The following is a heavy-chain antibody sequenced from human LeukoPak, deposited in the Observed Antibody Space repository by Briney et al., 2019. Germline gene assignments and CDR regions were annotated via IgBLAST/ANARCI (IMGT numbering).Heavy chain of an antibody. V-gene: IGHV3-30*02. Sequence: GGSLRLSCAASGFTFSSYGMHWVRQAPGKGLEWVAFIRYDGSNKYYADSMKGRFTISRDNSKNTLYLQMNSLRAEDTAVYYCAKPGYSYGLDYWGQGTLVTVSS. D-gene: IGHD5-18*01. J-gene: IGHJ4*02. CDR1: GFTFSSYG. CDR3: AKPGYSYGLDY. CDR2: IRYDGSNK.